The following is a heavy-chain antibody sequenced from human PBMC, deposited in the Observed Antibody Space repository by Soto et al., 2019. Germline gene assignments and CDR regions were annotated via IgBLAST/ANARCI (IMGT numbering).Heavy chain of an antibody. Sequence: QVQLVESGGGVVQPGRSLRLSCAASGFTFSSYGMHWVRQAPGKGLGWVAVISHDGSNEYYADSVKGRFTISRDNPKNTLYLQMNSMRVEDTGVYYCAKDGVGAKGPHDYWGRGTLVSVSS. CDR2: ISHDGSNE. D-gene: IGHD1-26*01. J-gene: IGHJ4*02. CDR3: AKDGVGAKGPHDY. CDR1: GFTFSSYG. V-gene: IGHV3-30*18.